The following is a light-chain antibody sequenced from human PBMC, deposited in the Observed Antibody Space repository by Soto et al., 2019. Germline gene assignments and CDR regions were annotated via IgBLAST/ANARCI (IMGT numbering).Light chain of an antibody. CDR3: GSITRSSTSV. CDR1: SSDIGDYDY. CDR2: EVS. Sequence: QSVLTQPASVSGSPGQSITISCTGSSSDIGDYDYVSWYQQHPGKAPKVLISEVSNRPSGVSNRLSGSKSGNTASLTISGLQAEDEADYYCGSITRSSTSVFGTGTKVTVL. V-gene: IGLV2-14*01. J-gene: IGLJ1*01.